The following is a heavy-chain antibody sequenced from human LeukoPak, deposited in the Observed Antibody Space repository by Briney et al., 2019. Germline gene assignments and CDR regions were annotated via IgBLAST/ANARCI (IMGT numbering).Heavy chain of an antibody. Sequence: PSETLSLTCTVSGGSISSGSYYWSWIRRPAGKGLEWIGRIYTSGSTNYNPSLKSRVTISVDTSKNQFSLNLSSVTAADTAAYYCARRGGIIRGVASYYYMDVWGKGTTVTISS. CDR2: IYTSGST. J-gene: IGHJ6*03. CDR1: GGSISSGSYY. D-gene: IGHD3-10*01. CDR3: ARRGGIIRGVASYYYMDV. V-gene: IGHV4-61*02.